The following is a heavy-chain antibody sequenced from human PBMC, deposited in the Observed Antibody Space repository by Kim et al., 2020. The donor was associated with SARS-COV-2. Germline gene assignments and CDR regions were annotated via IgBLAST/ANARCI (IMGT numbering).Heavy chain of an antibody. CDR2: INHSGST. Sequence: SETLSLTCAVYGGSFSGYYWSWIRQPPGKGLEWIGEINHSGSTNYNPSLKSRVTISVDTSKNQFSLKLSSVTAADTAVYYCARASGSWPDYWGEVNLVTV. V-gene: IGHV4-34*01. CDR3: ARASGSWPDY. D-gene: IGHD6-13*01. J-gene: IGHJ4*02. CDR1: GGSFSGYY.